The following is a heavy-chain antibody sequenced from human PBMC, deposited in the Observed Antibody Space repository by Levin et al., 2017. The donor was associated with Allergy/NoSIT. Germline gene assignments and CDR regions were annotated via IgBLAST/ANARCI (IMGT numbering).Heavy chain of an antibody. J-gene: IGHJ4*02. D-gene: IGHD1-26*01. CDR3: VRRGGNSAVDF. Sequence: RGESLKISCKDSGYILTSYWIAWVRQMPGKGLEWMGIIYPGDSVTRYSPSFQGQVTISADKSTRTAYLQWSTLKASDTAIYYCVRRGGNSAVDFWGREPWSPSPQ. CDR2: IYPGDSVT. CDR1: GYILTSYW. V-gene: IGHV5-51*01.